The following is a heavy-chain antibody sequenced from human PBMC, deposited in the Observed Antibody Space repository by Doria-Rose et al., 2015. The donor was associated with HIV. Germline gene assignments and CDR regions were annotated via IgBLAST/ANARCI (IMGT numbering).Heavy chain of an antibody. D-gene: IGHD1-1*01. CDR2: IHHRGST. J-gene: IGHJ6*02. V-gene: IGHV4-34*01. Sequence: QMQLQQWGAGLVKPSETLSLTCAVFGGSFSGYYWSWIRQTPGKGLEWIGDIHHRGSTNYKTSLKSRVTISLETSKNLFSLKLSSVTAADTAVYYCARGLLRGGWNDVDYYYGMDVWGQGTTVTVSS. CDR3: ARGLLRGGWNDVDYYYGMDV. CDR1: GGSFSGYY.